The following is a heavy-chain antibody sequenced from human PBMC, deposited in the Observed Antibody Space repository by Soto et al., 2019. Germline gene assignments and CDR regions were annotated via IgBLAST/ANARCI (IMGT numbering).Heavy chain of an antibody. J-gene: IGHJ4*02. CDR1: GFSLANFP. CDR2: IRNSGATT. CDR3: AKEHGYCSSTTCYKGLDY. V-gene: IGHV3-23*01. Sequence: GGSLRLSCVGSGFSLANFPMNWVRQTPGKGLEWVSSIRNSGATTYYADSVKDRFTLSRDNSNNTLYLRMDSLRAEDTAVYYCAKEHGYCSSTTCYKGLDYWGQGILVTVSS. D-gene: IGHD2-2*02.